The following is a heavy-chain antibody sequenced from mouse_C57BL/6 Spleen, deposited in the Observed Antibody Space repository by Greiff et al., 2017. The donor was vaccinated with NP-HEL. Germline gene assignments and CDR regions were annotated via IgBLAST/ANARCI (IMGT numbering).Heavy chain of an antibody. Sequence: EVQLQQSGPELVKPGASVKISCKASGYTFTDYYMNWVKQSHGKSLEWIGDINPNNGGTSYNQKFKGKATLTVDKSSSTAYMELRSLTAEDSAVYYCARRVIRIDGSGYVPFADWGQGTLVTVSA. J-gene: IGHJ3*01. V-gene: IGHV1-26*01. CDR2: INPNNGGT. CDR3: ARRVIRIDGSGYVPFAD. D-gene: IGHD3-2*02. CDR1: GYTFTDYY.